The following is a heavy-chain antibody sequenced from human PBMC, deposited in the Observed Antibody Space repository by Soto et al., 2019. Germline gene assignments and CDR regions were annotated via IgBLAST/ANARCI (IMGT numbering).Heavy chain of an antibody. V-gene: IGHV3-23*01. CDR2: VSHDGDST. CDR3: ARPPLYCTGGTCYFAEDFQY. CDR1: GFTFSNYA. J-gene: IGHJ1*01. D-gene: IGHD2-15*01. Sequence: EVQLLESGGGLVQPGGSLRLSCTASGFTFSNYAMSWLRQAPGKGLEWVSAVSHDGDSTYYPDSVKGRFTISRDKSKNTLYLQVNSLRADDTAVYYCARPPLYCTGGTCYFAEDFQYWGQGTLVTVSS.